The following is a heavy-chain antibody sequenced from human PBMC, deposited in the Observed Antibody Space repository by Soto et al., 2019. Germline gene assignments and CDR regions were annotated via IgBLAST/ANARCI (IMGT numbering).Heavy chain of an antibody. CDR2: ISGSSSTM. CDR1: GITFSSYS. Sequence: DVQLVESGGGLVQPGGSLRLSCAASGITFSSYSMIWVRQAPGKGLEWVSHISGSSSTMYYADSVKGRFTVSRDNAKXXXXXXXXXXXXXXXXXXXXXXXXXXXXXXXDIWGQGTTVTVSS. V-gene: IGHV3-48*01. J-gene: IGHJ3*02. CDR3: XXXXXXXXXXXDI.